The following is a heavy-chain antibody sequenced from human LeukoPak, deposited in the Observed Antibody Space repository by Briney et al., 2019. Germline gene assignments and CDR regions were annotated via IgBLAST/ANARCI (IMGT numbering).Heavy chain of an antibody. V-gene: IGHV4-59*01. Sequence: SETLSLTCTVSSGSISSYYWSWVRQPPGKGLEWIGYIYYSGSTSYNPSLKSRVTMSVDTSKNQFSLKLSSVTAADTAIYYCARGVTSGSLYFDSWGQGTLVTVSS. D-gene: IGHD6-19*01. CDR2: IYYSGST. J-gene: IGHJ4*02. CDR1: SGSISSYY. CDR3: ARGVTSGSLYFDS.